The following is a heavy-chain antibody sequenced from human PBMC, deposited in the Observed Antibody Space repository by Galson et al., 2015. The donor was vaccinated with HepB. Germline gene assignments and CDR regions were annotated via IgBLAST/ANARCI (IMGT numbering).Heavy chain of an antibody. Sequence: LSLTCTVSGASISSRSYYWGWVRQPPGKGLEWIGSIYHSGSAYYNPSLKSRVTISVDTSKNQFSLKLSSVTAADTAVYYCASHPGDLYNWFDPWGQGTLVTVSS. D-gene: IGHD3-16*01. CDR3: ASHPGDLYNWFDP. J-gene: IGHJ5*02. CDR1: GASISSRSYY. V-gene: IGHV4-39*01. CDR2: IYHSGSA.